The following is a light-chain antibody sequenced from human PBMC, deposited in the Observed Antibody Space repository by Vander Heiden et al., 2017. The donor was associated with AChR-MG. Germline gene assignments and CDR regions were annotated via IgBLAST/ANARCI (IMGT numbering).Light chain of an antibody. CDR2: AAS. J-gene: IGKJ4*01. Sequence: DILLPQSPSSLSASVGNRVTITCRASQSISIYLNWYQQKPRKAPKLLIYAASSLHSGVPSRFSGSGSGTDFTLTIGRLQPEDFATYYCQQCYSTRVFGGGTKVEIK. CDR1: QSISIY. V-gene: IGKV1-39*01. CDR3: QQCYSTRV.